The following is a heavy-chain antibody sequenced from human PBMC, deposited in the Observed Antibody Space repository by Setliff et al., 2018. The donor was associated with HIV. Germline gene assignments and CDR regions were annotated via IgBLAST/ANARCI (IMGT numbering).Heavy chain of an antibody. V-gene: IGHV3-30*02. Sequence: GGSLRLSCAASGFTFSDHYMDWVRQAPGKGLEWVAAIWYDGSNKFYADSAKGRFTIFRDNFKNTLFLEVNTLRAEDTAVYYCAKVHRGYSGRYYHYHIDVWGKGTTVTVSS. CDR1: GFTFSDHY. D-gene: IGHD5-12*01. J-gene: IGHJ6*03. CDR3: AKVHRGYSGRYYHYHIDV. CDR2: IWYDGSNK.